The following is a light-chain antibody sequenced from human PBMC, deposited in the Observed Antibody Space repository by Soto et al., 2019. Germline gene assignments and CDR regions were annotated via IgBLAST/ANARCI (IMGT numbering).Light chain of an antibody. CDR2: AAS. CDR3: QESYRTPPKKT. V-gene: IGKV1-39*01. Sequence: DIQMTQSPPSLSASVGDRLTITCRASQSISNYLNWFQQKPGKAPKLLIYAASTLPSGVPSRFSGSGSGTDVTLTISSLEAEDFATYYCQESYRTPPKKTFGQGTKVEIK. J-gene: IGKJ1*01. CDR1: QSISNY.